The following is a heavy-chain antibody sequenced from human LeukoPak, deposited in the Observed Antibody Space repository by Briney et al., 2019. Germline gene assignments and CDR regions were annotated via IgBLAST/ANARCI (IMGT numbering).Heavy chain of an antibody. V-gene: IGHV1-18*01. Sequence: ASVKVSCKASGYTFTSYGISWVRQAPGQGLEWMGWIGAYNGNTNYAQKLQGRVTMTTDTSTSTAYMELRSLRSDDTAVYYCAREGPITMVRGVIVPYFDYWGQGTLVTVSS. CDR1: GYTFTSYG. J-gene: IGHJ4*02. D-gene: IGHD3-10*01. CDR3: AREGPITMVRGVIVPYFDY. CDR2: IGAYNGNT.